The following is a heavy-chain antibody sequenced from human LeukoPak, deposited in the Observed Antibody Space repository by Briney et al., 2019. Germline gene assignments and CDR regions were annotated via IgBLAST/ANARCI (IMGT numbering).Heavy chain of an antibody. Sequence: PSETLSLTCTVSGGSVSSSSYYWGWIRQPPGKGLEWIGSIYYSGSTYYNPSLKSRVSISVDTSKNQFSLKLNSLTAADTAVYYCARVQWLRLAGGAFDIWGQGTMVTVSS. J-gene: IGHJ3*02. CDR3: ARVQWLRLAGGAFDI. CDR2: IYYSGST. D-gene: IGHD5-12*01. CDR1: GGSVSSSSYY. V-gene: IGHV4-39*07.